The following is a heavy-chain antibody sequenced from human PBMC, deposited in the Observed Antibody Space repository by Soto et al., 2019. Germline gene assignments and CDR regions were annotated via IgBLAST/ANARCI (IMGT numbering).Heavy chain of an antibody. CDR1: GGSISSGDYY. CDR2: RSYSGST. V-gene: IGHV4-31*03. CDR3: AREGGLAYCGGDCLYNWFDP. Sequence: QVQLQESGPGLVKPSQTLSLTCTVSGGSISSGDYYWSWVRQHPGKGLEWIGYRSYSGSTYYNPSLKYRVTIVVDASRNQFSLRLSSVTAADTAVYYCAREGGLAYCGGDCLYNWFDPWGQGTLVTVSS. D-gene: IGHD2-21*02. J-gene: IGHJ5*02.